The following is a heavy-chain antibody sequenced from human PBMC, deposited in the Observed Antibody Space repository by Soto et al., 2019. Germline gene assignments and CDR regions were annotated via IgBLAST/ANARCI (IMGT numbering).Heavy chain of an antibody. V-gene: IGHV3-23*01. CDR3: ASLTPYDYIWGSYRDY. J-gene: IGHJ4*02. CDR2: ISGSGGST. CDR1: GFTFSSYA. Sequence: EVQLLEPGGGLVQPGGSLRLSCAASGFTFSSYAMSWVRQAPGKGLEWVSAISGSGGSTYYADSVKGRFTISRDNSKNTLYLQMNSLRAEDTAVYYCASLTPYDYIWGSYRDYWGQGTLVTVSS. D-gene: IGHD3-16*02.